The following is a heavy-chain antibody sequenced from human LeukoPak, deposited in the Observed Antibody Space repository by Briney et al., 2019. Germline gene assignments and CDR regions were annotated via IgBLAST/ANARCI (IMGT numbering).Heavy chain of an antibody. D-gene: IGHD1-1*01. CDR3: ARSAAGTYY. J-gene: IGHJ4*02. V-gene: IGHV3-21*01. CDR1: XXTXXSYS. CDR2: ISSSXSYK. Sequence: PGGSLRLSCVXSXXTXXSYSXXXXXXAPXKGLEWVSSISSSXSYKYYTDSVKGRFTISRDNAKNSLYLQMNSLRAEDTAVYYCARSAAGTYYWGQGTLVTVSS.